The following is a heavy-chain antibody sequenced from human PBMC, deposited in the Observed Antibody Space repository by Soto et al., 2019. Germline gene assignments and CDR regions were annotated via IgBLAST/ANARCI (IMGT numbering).Heavy chain of an antibody. CDR3: DSSGRDDYYGMDV. V-gene: IGHV1-69*02. J-gene: IGHJ6*02. CDR1: GGTFSSYT. Sequence: ASVKVSCKASGGTFSSYTISWVRQAPGQGLEWMGRIIPILGIANYAQKFQGRVTITADKSTSTAYMELSSLRSEDTAVYYYDSSGRDDYYGMDVWGQGTTVTVSS. CDR2: IIPILGIA. D-gene: IGHD3-22*01.